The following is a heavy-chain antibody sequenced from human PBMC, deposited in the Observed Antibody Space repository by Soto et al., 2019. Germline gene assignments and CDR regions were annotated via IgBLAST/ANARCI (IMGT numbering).Heavy chain of an antibody. V-gene: IGHV3-30-3*01. CDR3: ARVPSSSGRAHF. Sequence: QVQLVESGGGVVQPGRSLRLSCAASGFTFSSYAMHWVRQAPGQGLEWVAVISYAGSNKYYADSVKGRFTISRDNSKNTLYLQMNSVRAEDTAVYYCARVPSSSGRAHFWGQGTLVTVSS. J-gene: IGHJ4*02. D-gene: IGHD2-15*01. CDR1: GFTFSSYA. CDR2: ISYAGSNK.